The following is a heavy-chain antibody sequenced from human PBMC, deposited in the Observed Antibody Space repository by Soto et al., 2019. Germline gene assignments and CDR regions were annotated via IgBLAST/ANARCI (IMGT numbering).Heavy chain of an antibody. D-gene: IGHD3-10*01. J-gene: IGHJ5*02. V-gene: IGHV3-48*03. CDR1: GFTFSSYE. CDR3: ARDPYGSGSYSPWFDP. Sequence: GGSLRLSCAASGFTFSSYEMNWVRQAPGEGLEWVSYISSSGSTIYYADSVKGRFTISRDNAKNSLYLQMNSLRAEDTAVYYCARDPYGSGSYSPWFDPWGQGTLVTVSS. CDR2: ISSSGSTI.